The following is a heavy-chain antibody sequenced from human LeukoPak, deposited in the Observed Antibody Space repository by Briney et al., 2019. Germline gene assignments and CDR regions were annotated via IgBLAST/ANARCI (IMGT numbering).Heavy chain of an antibody. Sequence: SETLSLTCAVYGGSFSGYYWSWIRQPPGKGLEWIGEINHSGSTYYNPSLKSRVTISVDTSKNQFSLKLSSVTAADTAVYYCARELAVAPNWFDPWGQGTLVTVSS. CDR1: GGSFSGYY. D-gene: IGHD6-19*01. CDR3: ARELAVAPNWFDP. CDR2: INHSGST. V-gene: IGHV4-34*01. J-gene: IGHJ5*02.